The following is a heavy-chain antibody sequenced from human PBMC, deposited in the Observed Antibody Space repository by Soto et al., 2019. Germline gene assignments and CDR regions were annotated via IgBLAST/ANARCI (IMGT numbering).Heavy chain of an antibody. Sequence: QVPLVQSGAEVKQPGSSVKVSCKASGGTFSSYAISWVRQAPGQGLEWMGGIIPIFGTANYAQKFQGRVTITADESTSTAYMELSSLRSVDTAVYYCARGGEMATKSPDYWGQGTLVTVSS. J-gene: IGHJ4*02. V-gene: IGHV1-69*12. CDR1: GGTFSSYA. CDR3: ARGGEMATKSPDY. CDR2: IIPIFGTA. D-gene: IGHD5-12*01.